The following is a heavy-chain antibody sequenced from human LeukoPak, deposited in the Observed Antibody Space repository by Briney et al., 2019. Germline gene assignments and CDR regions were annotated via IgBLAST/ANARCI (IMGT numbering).Heavy chain of an antibody. Sequence: GGSLRLSCAASGFSFSSYGIHWVRQAPGKGLEWVAVIWRDGSNKYYADSVKGRFTISRDNSKNTLFLQMNSLRAEDTAVYFCARDYLVGANVEYYFDSWGQGTLVTVSS. J-gene: IGHJ4*02. V-gene: IGHV3-33*01. D-gene: IGHD1-26*01. CDR2: IWRDGSNK. CDR3: ARDYLVGANVEYYFDS. CDR1: GFSFSSYG.